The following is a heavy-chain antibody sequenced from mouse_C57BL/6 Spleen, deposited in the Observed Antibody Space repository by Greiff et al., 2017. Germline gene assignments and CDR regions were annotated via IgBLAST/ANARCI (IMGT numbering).Heavy chain of an antibody. CDR2: INPGSGGT. Sequence: VNVVESGAELVRPGTSVKVSCKASGYAFTNYLIEWVKQRPGQGLEWIGVINPGSGGTNYNEKFKGKATLTADKSSSTAYMQLSSLTSEDSAVYFCARRYSNSWFAYWGQGTLVTVSA. D-gene: IGHD2-5*01. V-gene: IGHV1-54*01. J-gene: IGHJ3*01. CDR1: GYAFTNYL. CDR3: ARRYSNSWFAY.